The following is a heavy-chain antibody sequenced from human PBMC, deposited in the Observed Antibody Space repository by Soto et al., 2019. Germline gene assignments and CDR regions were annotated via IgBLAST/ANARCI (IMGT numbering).Heavy chain of an antibody. V-gene: IGHV4-28*01. CDR3: ARREIQGPIDY. CDR1: GYSISSSNW. J-gene: IGHJ4*02. Sequence: SETLSLTCAVSGYSISSSNWWGWIRQPPGKGLEWIGYIYYSGTTYYNPSLKSRVTMSVDTSNNQFSLKLTSVTAVDTAVYYCARREIQGPIDYWGQGTLVTVSS. CDR2: IYYSGTT. D-gene: IGHD1-26*01.